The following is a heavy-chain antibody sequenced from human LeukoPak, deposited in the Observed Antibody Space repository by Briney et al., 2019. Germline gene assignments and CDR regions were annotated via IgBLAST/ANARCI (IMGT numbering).Heavy chain of an antibody. CDR2: IGTDGGGT. Sequence: PGGSLRLSCSGSGLTLSTYAMHWVRQAPGKGLEYVSAIGTDGGGTYYADSVKGRFTISRDKSKNTLYLQMRSLRTEDTAVYYCMTTDTSGYWGQGTLVTVSS. J-gene: IGHJ4*02. D-gene: IGHD3-10*01. CDR3: MTTDTSGY. V-gene: IGHV3-64D*09. CDR1: GLTLSTYA.